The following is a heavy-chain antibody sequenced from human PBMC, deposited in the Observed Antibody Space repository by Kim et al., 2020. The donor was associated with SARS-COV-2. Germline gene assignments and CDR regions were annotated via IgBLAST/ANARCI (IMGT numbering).Heavy chain of an antibody. J-gene: IGHJ4*02. CDR2: SYYSGST. D-gene: IGHD3-22*01. CDR1: GVPISSSSYY. V-gene: IGHV4-39*01. CDR3: ARHFSSYLYYYYDSSGTPRGYFDY. Sequence: SETLSLTCTVSGVPISSSSYYWGWIRQPPGKGLEWIGSSYYSGSTYYNPSLKSRVTISVDTSKNQFSLKLSSVPAADTAVYYCARHFSSYLYYYYDSSGTPRGYFDYWGQGTLVTVSS.